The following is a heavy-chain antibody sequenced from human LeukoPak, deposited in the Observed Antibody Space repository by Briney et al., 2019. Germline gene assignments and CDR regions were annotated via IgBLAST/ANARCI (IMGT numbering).Heavy chain of an antibody. J-gene: IGHJ4*02. CDR3: ARQSGDFWSGLPGY. Sequence: GGSLRLSCAASGFTFSTYSMNWVRQAPGKGLEWVSYISSSSSTIYYADSVKGRFTISRDNAKNSLYLQMNSLRAEDTAVYYCARQSGDFWSGLPGYWGQGTLVTVSS. V-gene: IGHV3-48*04. CDR1: GFTFSTYS. CDR2: ISSSSSTI. D-gene: IGHD3-3*01.